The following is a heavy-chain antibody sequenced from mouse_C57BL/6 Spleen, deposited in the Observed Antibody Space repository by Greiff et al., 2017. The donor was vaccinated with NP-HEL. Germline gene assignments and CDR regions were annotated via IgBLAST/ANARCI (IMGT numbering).Heavy chain of an antibody. CDR2: ISDGGSYT. CDR3: AREVTTRLYWYFDV. V-gene: IGHV5-4*01. Sequence: EVKLVESGGGLVKPGGSLKLSCAASGFTFSSYAMSWVRQTPEKRLEWVATISDGGSYTYYPDNVKGRFTISRDNAKNNRYLQMSHLKSEDTAMYYCAREVTTRLYWYFDVWGTGTTVTVSS. J-gene: IGHJ1*03. CDR1: GFTFSSYA. D-gene: IGHD2-1*01.